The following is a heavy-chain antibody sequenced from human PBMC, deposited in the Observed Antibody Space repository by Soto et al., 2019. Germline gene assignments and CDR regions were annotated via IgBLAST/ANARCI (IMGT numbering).Heavy chain of an antibody. D-gene: IGHD3-22*01. CDR1: GYSFAGYW. CDR3: ARQIYDSDTGPNFQYYFDS. CDR2: IDPSDSQT. V-gene: IGHV5-10-1*01. Sequence: PGESLKISCKGSGYSFAGYWITWVRQKPGKGLGCRGRIDPSDSQTYYSPSFRGHVTISVTKSITTVFLQWSSLRASDTAMYYCARQIYDSDTGPNFQYYFDSWGQGTPVTVS. J-gene: IGHJ4*02.